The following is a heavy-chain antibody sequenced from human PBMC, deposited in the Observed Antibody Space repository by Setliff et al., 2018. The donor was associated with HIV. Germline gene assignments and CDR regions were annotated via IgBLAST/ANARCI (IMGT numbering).Heavy chain of an antibody. Sequence: PGGSLRLSCAASGFIFSNYWMYWVRQAPGKGLVWVSRINSDGSTTNYADSVKGRFTISRDNAKNSLYLQMNSLRADDTAVYYCARRETGVLYFGTFYYNGMDVWGQGTTVTVSS. J-gene: IGHJ6*02. CDR3: ARRETGVLYFGTFYYNGMDV. V-gene: IGHV3-74*01. D-gene: IGHD3-10*01. CDR2: INSDGSTT. CDR1: GFIFSNYW.